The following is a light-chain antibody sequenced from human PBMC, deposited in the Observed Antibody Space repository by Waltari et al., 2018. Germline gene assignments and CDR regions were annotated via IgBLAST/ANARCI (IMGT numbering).Light chain of an antibody. V-gene: IGKV3-20*01. Sequence: DIVLTQSPGTLSLSPGERATLSCMASQSASSSYLAWYQQKPGQAPRRLIYAASTRATGIPGRFSGSGSGTDFTLTISRLEPEDFAVYYCQHYGWSSWTFGQGTKVVIK. CDR2: AAS. CDR3: QHYGWSSWT. CDR1: QSASSSY. J-gene: IGKJ1*01.